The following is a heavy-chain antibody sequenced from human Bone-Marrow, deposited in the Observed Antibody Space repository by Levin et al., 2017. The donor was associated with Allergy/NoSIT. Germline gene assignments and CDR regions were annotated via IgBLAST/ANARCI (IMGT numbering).Heavy chain of an antibody. Sequence: GESLKISCAASGFSFRSYWMHWVRQAPGKGLVWVSRINSDGSSTSYADSVKGRFTISRDNAKNTLYLQMNSLRGEDTAVYYCARGTRIDYFDHWGQGTLVTVSS. CDR2: INSDGSST. D-gene: IGHD2-15*01. J-gene: IGHJ4*02. V-gene: IGHV3-74*01. CDR1: GFSFRSYW. CDR3: ARGTRIDYFDH.